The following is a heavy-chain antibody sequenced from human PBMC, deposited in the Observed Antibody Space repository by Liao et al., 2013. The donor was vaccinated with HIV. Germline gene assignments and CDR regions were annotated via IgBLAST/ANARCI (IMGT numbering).Heavy chain of an antibody. D-gene: IGHD3-16*01. CDR2: ISGTGIT. V-gene: IGHV4-61*02. CDR3: ARLQRWGLGYLDF. Sequence: QVQLQESGPGLVKPSQTLSLACTVSGGSINSDSHYWTWIRQPAGRGLEYIGRISGTGITNYSPSLESRVTISADTSKNQFSLRLTSVTAADTAVYFCARLQRWGLGYLDFWGQGILVTVSS. J-gene: IGHJ4*02. CDR1: GGSINSDSHY.